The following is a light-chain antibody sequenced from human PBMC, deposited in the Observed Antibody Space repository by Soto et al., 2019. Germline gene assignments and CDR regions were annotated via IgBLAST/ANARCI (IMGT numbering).Light chain of an antibody. CDR3: QQSYSTPPIT. CDR2: AAS. J-gene: IGKJ5*01. CDR1: QSISNY. Sequence: DIQMTQSQSSLSASVGDRVTITCRASQSISNYLNWYQQKPGKAPKLLIYAASSLQSGVPSRFSGSGSGTDFTLTISSLQPEDFATYYCQQSYSTPPITFGQGTRLEIK. V-gene: IGKV1-39*01.